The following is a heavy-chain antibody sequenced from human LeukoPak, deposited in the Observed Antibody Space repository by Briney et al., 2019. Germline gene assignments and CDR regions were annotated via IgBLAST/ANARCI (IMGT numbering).Heavy chain of an antibody. CDR1: GGSFSGYY. V-gene: IGHV4-34*01. D-gene: IGHD1-26*01. Sequence: SETLSLTCAVYGGSFSGYYWSWIRQPPGKGLEWIGEINHSGSTNYNPSLKSRVTISVDTSKNQFSLKLSSVTAADTAVYYCARGRARWELPIYFDYWGQGALVTVSS. CDR2: INHSGST. J-gene: IGHJ4*02. CDR3: ARGRARWELPIYFDY.